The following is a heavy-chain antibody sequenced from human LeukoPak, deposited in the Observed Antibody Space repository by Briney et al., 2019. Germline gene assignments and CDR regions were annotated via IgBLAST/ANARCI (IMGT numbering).Heavy chain of an antibody. D-gene: IGHD6-6*01. CDR3: ARSEHSSSSFDY. J-gene: IGHJ4*02. Sequence: GGSLRLSCAASGFTLSSYSMNWVRQAPGKGLEWVSYISSSSTHIYYADSVKGRFIISRDNARNSLYLQMNSLRAADTAIYYCARSEHSSSSFDYWGQGTLVTVSS. CDR2: ISSSSTHI. CDR1: GFTLSSYS. V-gene: IGHV3-21*01.